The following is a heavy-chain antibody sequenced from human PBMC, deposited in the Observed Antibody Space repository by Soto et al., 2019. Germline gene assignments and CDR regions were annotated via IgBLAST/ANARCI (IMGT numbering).Heavy chain of an antibody. D-gene: IGHD3-22*01. Sequence: PGWSLRLSCASSVFTFISYEMNWVRQAPGKGLEWVSYISSSGSTIYYADSVKGRFTISRDNAKNSLYLQMNSLRAEDTAVYYCARVVPVRGYYSYYFDYWGQGTLVTVSS. CDR3: ARVVPVRGYYSYYFDY. CDR2: ISSSGSTI. J-gene: IGHJ4*02. V-gene: IGHV3-48*03. CDR1: VFTFISYE.